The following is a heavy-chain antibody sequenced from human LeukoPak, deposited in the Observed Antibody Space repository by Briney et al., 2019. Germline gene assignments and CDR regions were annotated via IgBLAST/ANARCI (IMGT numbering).Heavy chain of an antibody. CDR3: ARVPGGNSYYYYMDV. Sequence: GGSLRLSCAASGFTFSSYWMHWVRQAPGKGLVWVSRINSDGSSTSCADSVKGRFTISRDNAKNTLYLQMNSLRAEDTAVYYCARVPGGNSYYYYMDVWGKGTTVTVSS. D-gene: IGHD2-15*01. J-gene: IGHJ6*03. CDR2: INSDGSST. V-gene: IGHV3-74*01. CDR1: GFTFSSYW.